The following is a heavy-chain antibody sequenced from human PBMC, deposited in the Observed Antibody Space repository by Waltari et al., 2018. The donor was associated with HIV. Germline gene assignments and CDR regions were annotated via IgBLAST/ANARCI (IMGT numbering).Heavy chain of an antibody. CDR3: AKGTTYPDAFDL. D-gene: IGHD4-17*01. Sequence: QVQLQESDPGPVRPSETLSLTYTVSGDSVSSTKWWGWVRQSPGKGLEWFGEVFHSGNTNYKPSLKSRVTMSVNKSKNRFTLRLSSMTAADTAVYYCAKGTTYPDAFDLWGRGTTVNVFS. J-gene: IGHJ3*01. CDR2: VFHSGNT. CDR1: GDSVSSTKW. V-gene: IGHV4-4*02.